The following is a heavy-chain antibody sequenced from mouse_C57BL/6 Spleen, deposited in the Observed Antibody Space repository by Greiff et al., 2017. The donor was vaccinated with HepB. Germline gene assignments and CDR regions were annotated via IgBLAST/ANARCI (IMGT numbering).Heavy chain of an antibody. D-gene: IGHD2-10*01. J-gene: IGHJ3*01. Sequence: QVQLQQSGPELVKPGASVKISCKASGYAFSSSWMKWVKQRPGKGLEWIGRIYPGDGDTNYNGKFKGKATLTADKSSSTAYMQLSSLTSEDSAVYFCAREAYSPFAYWGQGTLVTVSA. CDR2: IYPGDGDT. CDR3: AREAYSPFAY. CDR1: GYAFSSSW. V-gene: IGHV1-82*01.